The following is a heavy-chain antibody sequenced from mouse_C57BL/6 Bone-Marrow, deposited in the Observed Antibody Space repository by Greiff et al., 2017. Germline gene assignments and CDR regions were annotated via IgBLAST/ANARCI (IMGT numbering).Heavy chain of an antibody. CDR3: ARGSYYGNYFDY. D-gene: IGHD2-10*01. Sequence: VHLPQSGAELAKPGASVKLSCKASVYTFTSYWMHWVKQRPGPVLAWIVYLNPSSGYTKYNQKCKDKATLTADKSSSTAYMQLSSLTYEDSAVYYCARGSYYGNYFDYWGQGTTLTVSS. J-gene: IGHJ2*01. CDR2: LNPSSGYT. CDR1: VYTFTSYW. V-gene: IGHV1-7*01.